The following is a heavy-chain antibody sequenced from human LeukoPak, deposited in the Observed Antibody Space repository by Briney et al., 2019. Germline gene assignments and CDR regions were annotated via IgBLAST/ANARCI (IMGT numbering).Heavy chain of an antibody. Sequence: SETLSRTCTVSGGTISSYYWSWIRQPPGKGLEWIGYIYYSGSTNYNPSLKSRVTISVDTSKNQFSLKLSSVTAADTAVYYCARGKGYDYWGQGTLVTVSS. CDR3: ARGKGYDY. V-gene: IGHV4-59*01. CDR2: IYYSGST. CDR1: GGTISSYY. D-gene: IGHD6-13*01. J-gene: IGHJ4*02.